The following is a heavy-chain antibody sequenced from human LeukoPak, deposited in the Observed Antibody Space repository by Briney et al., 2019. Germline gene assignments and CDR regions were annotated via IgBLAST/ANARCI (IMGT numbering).Heavy chain of an antibody. V-gene: IGHV1-2*02. J-gene: IGHJ4*02. CDR3: ARDHGASGWYRALRY. CDR1: GYTFTGYY. Sequence: GASVKVSCKASGYTFTGYYMHWVRQAPGQGLEWMGWINPNSGGTNYAQKFQGRVTMTRDTSISTAYMELSRLRSDDTAVYYCARDHGASGWYRALRYWGQGTLVTVSS. D-gene: IGHD6-19*01. CDR2: INPNSGGT.